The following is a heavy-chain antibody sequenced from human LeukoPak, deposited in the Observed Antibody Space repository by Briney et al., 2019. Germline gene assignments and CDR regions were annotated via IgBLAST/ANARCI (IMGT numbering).Heavy chain of an antibody. V-gene: IGHV3-9*01. D-gene: IGHD6-19*01. CDR1: GFTFDDYA. CDR2: ISWNSGSI. CDR3: AKGSGWALVQH. Sequence: PGGSLRLSCAASGFTFDDYAMHWVRQAPGKGLEWVSGISWNSGSIGYADSVKGRFTISRDNAKNSLYLQMNSLRAEDTALYYCAKGSGWALVQHWGQGTLVTVSS. J-gene: IGHJ1*01.